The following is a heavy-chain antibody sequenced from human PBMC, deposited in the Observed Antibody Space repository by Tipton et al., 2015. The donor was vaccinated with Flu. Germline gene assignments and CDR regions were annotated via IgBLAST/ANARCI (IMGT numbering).Heavy chain of an antibody. D-gene: IGHD1-26*01. J-gene: IGHJ4*02. Sequence: SLRLSCAASGFTFSSYAMSWVRQAPGKGLEWVSGISGSGGDTYYADSVKGRFTISRDNSKNTLYLQMNSLRAEDTAVYYCAKGQVGSNPKLRFDYWGQGTLVTVSS. CDR2: ISGSGGDT. CDR1: GFTFSSYA. CDR3: AKGQVGSNPKLRFDY. V-gene: IGHV3-23*01.